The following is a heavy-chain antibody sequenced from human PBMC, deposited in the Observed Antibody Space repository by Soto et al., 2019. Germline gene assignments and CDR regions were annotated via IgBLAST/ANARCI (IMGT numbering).Heavy chain of an antibody. Sequence: QVQLVESGGGVVQPGRSLRLSCAASGFTFSSYGMHWVRQAPGKGLEWVAVISYDGSSKYYADSVKGRFTISRDNSKNTLYLQMNSLRAEDTAVYYCAKDLPPIGIWGQGTMVTVSS. V-gene: IGHV3-30*18. J-gene: IGHJ3*02. CDR3: AKDLPPIGI. D-gene: IGHD3-16*02. CDR2: ISYDGSSK. CDR1: GFTFSSYG.